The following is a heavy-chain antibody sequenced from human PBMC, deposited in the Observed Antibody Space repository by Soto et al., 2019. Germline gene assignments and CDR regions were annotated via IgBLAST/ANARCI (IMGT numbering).Heavy chain of an antibody. D-gene: IGHD3-10*01. CDR2: VYYLGST. CDR1: GGSMSEYF. Sequence: SETLSLTCTVSGGSMSEYFWSWIRQSPGKGLEWIGYVYYLGSTDYNPSLKSRVTISVDTSKRQFSLKLSSVTVADTAVYYCARDGYDGSGSPYPAYWGPGTQVTVSS. V-gene: IGHV4-59*01. J-gene: IGHJ4*02. CDR3: ARDGYDGSGSPYPAY.